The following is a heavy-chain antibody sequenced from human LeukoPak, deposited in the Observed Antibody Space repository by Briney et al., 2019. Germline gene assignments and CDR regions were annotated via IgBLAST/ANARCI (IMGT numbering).Heavy chain of an antibody. CDR2: ISSSGSTI. J-gene: IGHJ6*02. Sequence: KSGGSLRLSCAASGFTFSDYYMSRIRQAPGKGLEWVSYISSSGSTIYYADSVKGRFTISRDNAKNSLYLQMNSLRAEDTAVYYCARVGVAGPYYYGMDVWGQGTTVTVSS. D-gene: IGHD6-19*01. CDR3: ARVGVAGPYYYGMDV. V-gene: IGHV3-11*01. CDR1: GFTFSDYY.